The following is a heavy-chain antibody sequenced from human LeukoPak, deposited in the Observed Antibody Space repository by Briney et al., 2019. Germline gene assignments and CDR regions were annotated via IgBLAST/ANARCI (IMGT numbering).Heavy chain of an antibody. CDR1: GCSFNKHG. J-gene: IGHJ4*02. CDR3: ARDPSNTSGWSPYFDY. CDR2: ISAYNGDT. Sequence: GASVKVSCKASGCSFNKHGVTWVRQAPGQGLEWMGWISAYNGDTKYGQRFQGRATLLTDTTASTAYMELRSLRSDDTAVYYCARDPSNTSGWSPYFDYWGQGALVTVSS. V-gene: IGHV1-18*04. D-gene: IGHD6-19*01.